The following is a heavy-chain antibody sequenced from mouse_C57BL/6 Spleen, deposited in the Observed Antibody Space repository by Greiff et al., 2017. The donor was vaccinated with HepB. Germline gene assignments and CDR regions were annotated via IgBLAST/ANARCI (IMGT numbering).Heavy chain of an antibody. Sequence: EVQLQESGTVLARPGASVKMSCKTSGYTFTSYWMHWVKQRPGQGLEWIGAIYPGNSDTSYNQKFKGKAKLTAVTSASTAYMELSSLTNEDSAVYYCTRFDYGRKRNFDYWGQGTTLTVSS. CDR3: TRFDYGRKRNFDY. V-gene: IGHV1-5*01. CDR2: IYPGNSDT. J-gene: IGHJ2*01. CDR1: GYTFTSYW. D-gene: IGHD1-1*01.